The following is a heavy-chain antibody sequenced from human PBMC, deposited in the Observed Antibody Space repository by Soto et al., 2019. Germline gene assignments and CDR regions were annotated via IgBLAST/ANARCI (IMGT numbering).Heavy chain of an antibody. J-gene: IGHJ4*02. D-gene: IGHD5-12*01. CDR3: PKDVRRTYEYLDF. CDR2: ISSDGVNK. CDR1: GFISSSYG. Sequence: QVQLVESGGGVVQPGRSLRLSCAASGFISSSYGIHWVRQAQGGGLEWVAGISSDGVNKYYADSVKRRFTISRDSYKNTLCLQMNRLRGDATVLYFCPKDVRRTYEYLDFWGQGTLVTVCS. V-gene: IGHV3-30*18.